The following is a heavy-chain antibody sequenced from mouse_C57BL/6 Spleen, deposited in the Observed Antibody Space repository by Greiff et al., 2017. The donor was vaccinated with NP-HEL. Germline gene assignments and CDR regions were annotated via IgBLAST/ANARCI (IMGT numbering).Heavy chain of an antibody. V-gene: IGHV3-6*01. D-gene: IGHD1-1*01. Sequence: EVQLVESGPGLVKPSQSLSLTCSVTGYSITSGYYWNWIRQFPGNKLEWMGYIRYDVSNNYNPSLKKRISITREPSKNQFFLKFNSVTTEDTATYYCARDRITTVVGGAMDYWGQGTSVTVSS. CDR3: ARDRITTVVGGAMDY. CDR1: GYSITSGYY. CDR2: IRYDVSN. J-gene: IGHJ4*01.